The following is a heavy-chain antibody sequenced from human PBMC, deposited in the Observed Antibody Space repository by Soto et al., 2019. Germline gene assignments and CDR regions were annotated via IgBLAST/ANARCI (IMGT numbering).Heavy chain of an antibody. J-gene: IGHJ5*02. CDR2: TYYRSKWYN. D-gene: IGHD3-10*01. V-gene: IGHV6-1*01. Sequence: SQTLSLTCAISGDSVSSNSAAWNWIRQSPSRGLEWLGRTYYRSKWYNDYAVSVKSRITINPDTSKNQFSLQLNSVTPEDTAVYYCAREGGLGSGSYYNNWFDPWGQGTLVTVSS. CDR1: GDSVSSNSAA. CDR3: AREGGLGSGSYYNNWFDP.